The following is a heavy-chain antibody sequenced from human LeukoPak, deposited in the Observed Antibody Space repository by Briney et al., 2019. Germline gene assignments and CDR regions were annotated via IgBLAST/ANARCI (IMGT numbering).Heavy chain of an antibody. V-gene: IGHV1-2*06. CDR2: ISPNSGGT. CDR3: VKPGTDSSGWYYFDY. CDR1: GYTFTGYY. J-gene: IGHJ4*02. D-gene: IGHD6-19*01. Sequence: ASVKVSCKASGYTFTGYYMHWVRQAPGQGLEWMGRISPNSGGTNYAQKSQGRVTMTRDTSISTAYMELSRLRSDDTAVYYCVKPGTDSSGWYYFDYWGQGTLVTVSS.